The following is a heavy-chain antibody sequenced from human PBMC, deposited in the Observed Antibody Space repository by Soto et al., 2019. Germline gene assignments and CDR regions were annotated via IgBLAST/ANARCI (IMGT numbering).Heavy chain of an antibody. J-gene: IGHJ6*02. V-gene: IGHV1-69*06. CDR1: GDSFNNDG. D-gene: IGHD2-15*01. CDR2: IIPHFGAA. Sequence: QVQLVQSGAEVKKPGSSVKVSCKASGDSFNNDGVNWVRQAPGQGLEWVGGIIPHFGAAKYPQKFQGRDTLSADTPTNTVFMEWLSFTYEETAIYYCARGALLDGHNSAARDAWGQGTSVTVSS. CDR3: ARGALLDGHNSAARDA.